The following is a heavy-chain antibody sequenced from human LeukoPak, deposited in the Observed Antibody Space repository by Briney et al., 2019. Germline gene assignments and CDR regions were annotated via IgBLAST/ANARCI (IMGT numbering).Heavy chain of an antibody. Sequence: GGSLRLSCAASGFTVSSNYMSWVRQTPGKGLEWVSVIYSGGSTYYADSVKGRFTISRDNSKNTLYLQMNSLRAEDTAVYYCARDHVVPAASISYYYGMDVWGQGTTVTVSS. D-gene: IGHD2-2*01. CDR3: ARDHVVPAASISYYYGMDV. CDR1: GFTVSSNY. CDR2: IYSGGST. J-gene: IGHJ6*02. V-gene: IGHV3-53*01.